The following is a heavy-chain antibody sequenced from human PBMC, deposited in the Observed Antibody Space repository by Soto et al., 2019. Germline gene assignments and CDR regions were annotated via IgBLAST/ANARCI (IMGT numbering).Heavy chain of an antibody. V-gene: IGHV5-10-1*01. CDR2: IDPSDSYT. J-gene: IGHJ6*02. CDR1: GYSFTSYW. D-gene: IGHD1-26*01. Sequence: GESLKIACNGSGYSFTSYWISWVRQMPGKGLEWMGRIDPSDSYTNYSPSFQGHVTISADKSISTAYLQWSSLKASGTAMYYCARPTSSDYYYYGMDVWGQGTTVTVSS. CDR3: ARPTSSDYYYYGMDV.